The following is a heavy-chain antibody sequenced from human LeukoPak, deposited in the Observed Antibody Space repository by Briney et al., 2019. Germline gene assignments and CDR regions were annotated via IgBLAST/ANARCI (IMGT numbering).Heavy chain of an antibody. CDR1: GGSISSGSYY. D-gene: IGHD6-13*01. V-gene: IGHV4-61*02. CDR2: IYTSGST. J-gene: IGHJ6*03. CDR3: ARSYSSSWRPTYYYYYMDV. Sequence: SQTLSLTCTVSGGSISSGSYYWSWIRQPAGKGLEWIGRIYTSGSTNYNPSLKSRVTISVDTSKNQFSLKLSSVTAADTAVYYCARSYSSSWRPTYYYYYMDVWGKGTTVTVSS.